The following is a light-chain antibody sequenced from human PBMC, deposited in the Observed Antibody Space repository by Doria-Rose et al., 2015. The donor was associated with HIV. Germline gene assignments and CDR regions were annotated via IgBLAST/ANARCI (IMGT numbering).Light chain of an antibody. CDR2: DAS. CDR1: QSVSSY. Sequence: EIVMTQSPATLPLSPGERVTLSCRASQSVSSYLAWYQQKPGQAPRLLIYDASNRATGIPARFSGSGSGTDLTLTISSLEPEDFAVYYCQQRSNWPPLFGPGTKVAIK. CDR3: QQRSNWPPL. J-gene: IGKJ3*01. V-gene: IGKV3-11*01.